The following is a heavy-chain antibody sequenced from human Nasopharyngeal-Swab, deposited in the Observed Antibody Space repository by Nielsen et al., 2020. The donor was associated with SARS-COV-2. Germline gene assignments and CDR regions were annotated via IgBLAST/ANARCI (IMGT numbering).Heavy chain of an antibody. V-gene: IGHV3-21*01. CDR3: ARDGLDYDFWSAYFMDV. Sequence: GESPKIPCAASGFTFNNYNFNWVRQAPGKGLEWVLSISSSSSYIYYADSVKGRFTISRDNAKNSLYLQMNSLRAEETAVYYCARDGLDYDFWSAYFMDVWGQGTTVTVSS. D-gene: IGHD3-3*01. J-gene: IGHJ6*02. CDR1: GFTFNNYN. CDR2: ISSSSSYI.